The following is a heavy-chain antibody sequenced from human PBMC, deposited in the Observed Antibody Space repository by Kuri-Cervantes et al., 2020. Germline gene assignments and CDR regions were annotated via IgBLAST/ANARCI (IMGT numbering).Heavy chain of an antibody. D-gene: IGHD3-10*01. CDR2: INHSGST. V-gene: IGHV4-34*01. J-gene: IGHJ6*02. CDR1: GGSFSGYY. CDR3: ARVLLNGMDV. Sequence: SETLSLTCAVYGGSFSGYYWSWIRQPPGKGLEWIGEINHSGSTNYNPSLKSRVTISVDTSKNQFSLKLSSVTAADTAVYYCARVLLNGMDVWGQGTTVTVSS.